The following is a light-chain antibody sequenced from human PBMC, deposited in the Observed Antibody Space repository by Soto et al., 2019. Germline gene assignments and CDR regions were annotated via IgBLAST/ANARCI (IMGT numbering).Light chain of an antibody. J-gene: IGKJ4*01. CDR2: DAS. Sequence: EIVLTQSPATLSLSPGERATLSCRASQSVSSYFAWYQQKPGQAPRLLIYDASNRAPGIPARFSGSGSGTDFTLTISSLEPEDFAVYYCQQRSNWPLTFGGGTKVEIK. CDR1: QSVSSY. V-gene: IGKV3-11*01. CDR3: QQRSNWPLT.